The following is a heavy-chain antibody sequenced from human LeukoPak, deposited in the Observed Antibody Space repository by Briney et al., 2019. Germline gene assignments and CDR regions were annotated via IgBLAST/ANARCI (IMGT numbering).Heavy chain of an antibody. CDR2: ISYDGSNK. Sequence: GRSLRLSCAASGFTFSSYAMHWVRQAPGKGLEWVAVISYDGSNKYYADSVKGRFTISRDNSKNTLYLQMNSLRAEDTAVYYCAREAPIVGATMDAFDIWGQGTMVTVSS. D-gene: IGHD1-26*01. V-gene: IGHV3-30-3*01. CDR1: GFTFSSYA. CDR3: AREAPIVGATMDAFDI. J-gene: IGHJ3*02.